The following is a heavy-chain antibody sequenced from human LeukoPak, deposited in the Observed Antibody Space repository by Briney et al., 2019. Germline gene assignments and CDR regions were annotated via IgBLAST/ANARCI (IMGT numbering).Heavy chain of an antibody. D-gene: IGHD7-27*01. CDR2: IKTDGSQI. CDR3: ARDLNWETY. V-gene: IGHV3-7*01. CDR1: GFTFYTYA. J-gene: IGHJ4*02. Sequence: PGGSLRLSCAASGFTFYTYAMSWVRQAPGKGLEWVANIKTDGSQIYYVDSVKGRFTISRDNAKNSLYLQMNSLRAEDTAVYYCARDLNWETYWGQGTLVSVSS.